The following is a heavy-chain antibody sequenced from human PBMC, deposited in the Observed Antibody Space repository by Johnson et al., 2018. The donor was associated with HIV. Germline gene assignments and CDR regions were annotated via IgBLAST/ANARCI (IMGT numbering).Heavy chain of an antibody. Sequence: QVQLVESGGGVVQPGRSLRLSCAASGFTFSSYALHWVRQAPGKGLQWVAVISYDGSNKYYADSVKGRFTISRDNSKNTLYLQMNSLRAEDTAVYYCARDGKVGATPRRAFDIWGQGTMVTFSS. CDR1: GFTFSSYA. CDR3: ARDGKVGATPRRAFDI. V-gene: IGHV3-30-3*01. J-gene: IGHJ3*02. D-gene: IGHD1-26*01. CDR2: ISYDGSNK.